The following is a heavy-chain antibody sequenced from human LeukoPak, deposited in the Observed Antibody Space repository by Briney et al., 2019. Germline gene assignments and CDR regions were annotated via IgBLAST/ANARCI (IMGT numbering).Heavy chain of an antibody. V-gene: IGHV1-8*01. J-gene: IGHJ4*02. CDR1: GYTLTSYD. CDR2: MNPNSGNT. CDR3: ARNSGSGSYDDY. Sequence: ASVKVSCKASGYTLTSYDINWVRQATGQGLEWMGWMNPNSGNTGYAQKFQGRVTMTRNTSISTAYMELSSLRSEDTAVYYCARNSGSGSYDDYWGQGTLVTVSS. D-gene: IGHD1-26*01.